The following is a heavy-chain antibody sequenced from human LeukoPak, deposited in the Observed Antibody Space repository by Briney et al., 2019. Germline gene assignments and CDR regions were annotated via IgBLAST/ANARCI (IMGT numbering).Heavy chain of an antibody. V-gene: IGHV3-7*01. CDR1: GFSFNSDW. CDR3: TSLLDD. CDR2: IKHDESEK. Sequence: PGGSLRLSCAASGFSFNSDWMDWVRQAPGKGLEWVANIKHDESEKNYLDSVKGRFTISRDNAQNSLYLQMNCLRVEDTAVYYCTSLLDDWGQGTLVTISS. D-gene: IGHD3-3*01. J-gene: IGHJ4*02.